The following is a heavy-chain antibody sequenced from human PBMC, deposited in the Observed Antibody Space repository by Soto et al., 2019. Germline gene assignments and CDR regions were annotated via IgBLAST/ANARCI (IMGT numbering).Heavy chain of an antibody. V-gene: IGHV1-18*01. J-gene: IGHJ6*02. Sequence: SVQVSCKASRYTFTSYGISWVRQAPLQGLEWMGWISAYNGNTNYAQKLQGRVTMTTDTSTSTAYMELRSLRSDDTAVYYCARDPVSHAQTIYGMDVWGQGITVTVSS. CDR3: ARDPVSHAQTIYGMDV. CDR1: RYTFTSYG. CDR2: ISAYNGNT.